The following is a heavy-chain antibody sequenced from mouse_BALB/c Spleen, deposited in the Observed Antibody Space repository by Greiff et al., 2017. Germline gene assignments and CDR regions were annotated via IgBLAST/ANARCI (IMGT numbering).Heavy chain of an antibody. V-gene: IGHV1S22*01. CDR2: IYPGSGST. CDR3: TRKGITTVGFDY. CDR1: GYTFTSYW. Sequence: LQQPGSELVRPGASVKLSCKASGYTFTSYWMHWVKQRHGQGLEWIGNIYPGSGSTNYDEKFKSKGTLTVDTSSSTAYMHLSSLTSEDSAVYYYTRKGITTVGFDYWGQGTTLTVSS. J-gene: IGHJ2*01. D-gene: IGHD1-1*01.